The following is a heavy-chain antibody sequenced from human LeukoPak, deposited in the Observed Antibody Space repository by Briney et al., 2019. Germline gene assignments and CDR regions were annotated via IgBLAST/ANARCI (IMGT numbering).Heavy chain of an antibody. CDR2: IDVTGKKI. J-gene: IGHJ4*02. D-gene: IGHD3-16*01. CDR3: ARENYVRGYDY. CDR1: GFGFSGFE. V-gene: IGHV3-48*03. Sequence: PGVSMRLSCAASGFGFSGFEMNWVRQAPGKGPEWIAYIDVTGKKIRYADSVKGRFTISRDNANSSVYLQMNSLRVDDTAVYYCARENYVRGYDYWGQGTLVTVSS.